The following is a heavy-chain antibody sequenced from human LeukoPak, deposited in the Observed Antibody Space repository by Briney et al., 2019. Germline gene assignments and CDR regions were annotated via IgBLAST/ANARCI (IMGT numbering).Heavy chain of an antibody. CDR3: ARHSYYDSSGIRGYLDY. CDR2: IYYSGST. D-gene: IGHD3-22*01. V-gene: IGHV4-39*01. Sequence: SETLSLTCTVSGGSISSSSYYWGWIRQPPGKGLEWIGSIYYSGSTYYNPSLKSRVTISVDTSKNQFSLKLSSVTAADTAVYYCARHSYYDSSGIRGYLDYWGQGTLVTVSS. J-gene: IGHJ4*02. CDR1: GGSISSSSYY.